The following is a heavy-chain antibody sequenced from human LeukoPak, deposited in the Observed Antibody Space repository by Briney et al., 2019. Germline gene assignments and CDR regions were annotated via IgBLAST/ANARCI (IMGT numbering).Heavy chain of an antibody. V-gene: IGHV1-46*01. CDR1: GYTFTSYA. CDR3: ARDGSTVVAATVWFDP. J-gene: IGHJ5*02. D-gene: IGHD2-15*01. CDR2: INPSGGST. Sequence: ASVKVSCKASGYTFTSYAMNWVRQAPGQGLEWMGIINPSGGSTSYAQKFQGRVTMTRDTSTSTVYMELSSLRSEDTAVYYCARDGSTVVAATVWFDPWGQGTLVTVSS.